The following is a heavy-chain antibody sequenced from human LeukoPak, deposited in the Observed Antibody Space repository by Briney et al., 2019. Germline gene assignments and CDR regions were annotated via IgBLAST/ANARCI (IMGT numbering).Heavy chain of an antibody. J-gene: IGHJ4*02. D-gene: IGHD2-21*01. Sequence: SETLSLTCGVFGVSINDYYWSWIRQSPGKGLEWIGEISHTEGTRDNPSLESRVTMSVGTHENQLSLKLIFVTAADTAVYYCARIRCGHSGSVCYNHWGLGTLVSVPS. CDR1: GVSINDYY. CDR3: ARIRCGHSGSVCYNH. V-gene: IGHV4-34*01. CDR2: ISHTEGT.